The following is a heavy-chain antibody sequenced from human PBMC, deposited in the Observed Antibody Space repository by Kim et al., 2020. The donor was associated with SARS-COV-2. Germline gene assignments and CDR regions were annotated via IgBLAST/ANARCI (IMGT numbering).Heavy chain of an antibody. CDR3: ARGCFRGGFDV. CDR1: RFTFSNYW. Sequence: GGSLRLSCAVSRFTFSNYWMNWVRHAPGKGLVWVSRISSNGSITNYADSVKGRFTMSRDNAENTLYLQMNSLRAEDTAVYYCARGCFRGGFDVWGQGTTVTVSS. J-gene: IGHJ6*02. V-gene: IGHV3-74*01. CDR2: ISSNGSIT. D-gene: IGHD3-16*01.